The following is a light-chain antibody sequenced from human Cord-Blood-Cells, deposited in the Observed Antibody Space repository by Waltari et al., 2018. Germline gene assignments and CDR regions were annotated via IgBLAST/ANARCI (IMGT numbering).Light chain of an antibody. Sequence: QSVLTQPPSVSGSPGQRVTISCTGSSPNIRAGYDLHWYQQLPGTAPNLLIYGNSNRPSGVPDRFSGSKSGTSASLAITGLQAEDEADYYCQSYDSSLSGWVFGGGTKLTVL. V-gene: IGLV1-40*01. CDR1: SPNIRAGYD. CDR3: QSYDSSLSGWV. CDR2: GNS. J-gene: IGLJ3*02.